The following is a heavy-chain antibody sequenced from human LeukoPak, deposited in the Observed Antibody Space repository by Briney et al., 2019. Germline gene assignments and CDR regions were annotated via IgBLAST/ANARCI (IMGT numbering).Heavy chain of an antibody. V-gene: IGHV3-30-3*01. CDR2: ISYDGSDI. Sequence: QPGRSLRLSCAASGFTFSSYAMHWVRQAPGKGLEWVAVISYDGSDIYYTDSVKGRFTISRDNAKNSLYLQMNSLRAEDTAVYYCARGSTYYDSSGQVPFDYWGQGTLVTVSS. CDR1: GFTFSSYA. CDR3: ARGSTYYDSSGQVPFDY. J-gene: IGHJ4*02. D-gene: IGHD3-22*01.